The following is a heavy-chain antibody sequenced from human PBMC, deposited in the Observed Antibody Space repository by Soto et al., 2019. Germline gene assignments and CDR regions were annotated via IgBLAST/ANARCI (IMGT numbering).Heavy chain of an antibody. CDR2: IGPDGTDI. Sequence: GGSLRLSCAASGYPFTSYAMIWVRQAPGKGLEWVSHIGPDGTDIVYADSVKGRFIISRDNARNTVYLQMNSLEAEDTAVYYCAKLPWEVAPSWGQGTLVTVSS. V-gene: IGHV3-33*03. CDR3: AKLPWEVAPS. J-gene: IGHJ5*02. D-gene: IGHD1-26*01. CDR1: GYPFTSYA.